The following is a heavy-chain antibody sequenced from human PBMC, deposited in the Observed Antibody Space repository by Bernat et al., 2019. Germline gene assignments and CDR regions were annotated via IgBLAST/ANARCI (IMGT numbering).Heavy chain of an antibody. CDR3: ARDGGVDRYSSGWYGYNWFDP. D-gene: IGHD6-19*01. V-gene: IGHV3-11*01. J-gene: IGHJ5*02. CDR2: ISSSGSTI. Sequence: QVQLVESGGGLVKPGGSLRLSCAASGFTFSDYYMSWIRQAPGKGLEWVSYISSSGSTIYYADSVKGRFTISRDNAKNSLYLQMNSLRVEDTAVYYCARDGGVDRYSSGWYGYNWFDPWGQGTLVTVSS. CDR1: GFTFSDYY.